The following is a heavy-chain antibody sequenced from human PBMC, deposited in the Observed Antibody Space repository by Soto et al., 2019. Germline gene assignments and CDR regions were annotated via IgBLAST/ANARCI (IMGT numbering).Heavy chain of an antibody. Sequence: QVQLQQWGAGLLKPSETLSLTCAVYGGSFSGYYWSWIRQPPGKGLEWIGEINHSGSTNYNPSLKSRVTISVDTPKNQFSLKLSSVTAADTAVYYCARGAYYYGSGSSRYYYYYYMDVWGKGTTVTVSS. CDR3: ARGAYYYGSGSSRYYYYYYMDV. J-gene: IGHJ6*03. V-gene: IGHV4-34*01. CDR1: GGSFSGYY. CDR2: INHSGST. D-gene: IGHD3-10*01.